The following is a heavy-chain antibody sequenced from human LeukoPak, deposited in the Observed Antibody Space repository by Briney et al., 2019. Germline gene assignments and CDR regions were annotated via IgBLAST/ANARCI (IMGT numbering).Heavy chain of an antibody. Sequence: GGSLRLSCAASGFTFSSYWIHWVRQAPGKGLVWVSRINSDGSSTSYADSVKGRFTISRDNAKNTLYLQMNSLRAEDTAVYYCAKDLYPYDSSGHEDYWGQGTLVTVSS. CDR1: GFTFSSYW. CDR2: INSDGSST. V-gene: IGHV3-74*01. CDR3: AKDLYPYDSSGHEDY. J-gene: IGHJ4*02. D-gene: IGHD3-22*01.